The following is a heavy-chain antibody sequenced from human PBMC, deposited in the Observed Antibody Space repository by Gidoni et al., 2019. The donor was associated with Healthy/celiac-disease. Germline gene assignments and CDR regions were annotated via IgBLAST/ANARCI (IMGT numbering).Heavy chain of an antibody. Sequence: QVQLVESGGGVVQPGRSLRLSCAASGFTFSSYGMHWVRQAPGKGLEWVAVISYDGSNKYYADSVKGRFTISRDNSKNTLYLQMNSLRAEDTAVYYCAKDSVDYYDSSSGGDFDLWGRGTLVTVSS. CDR2: ISYDGSNK. D-gene: IGHD3-22*01. V-gene: IGHV3-30*18. CDR1: GFTFSSYG. J-gene: IGHJ2*01. CDR3: AKDSVDYYDSSSGGDFDL.